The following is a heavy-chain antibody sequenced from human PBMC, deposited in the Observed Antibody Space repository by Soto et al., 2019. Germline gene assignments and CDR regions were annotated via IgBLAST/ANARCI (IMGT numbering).Heavy chain of an antibody. D-gene: IGHD3-3*01. CDR1: GFTFSSYS. CDR2: ISSSSSTI. J-gene: IGHJ4*02. Sequence: GGSLRLSCAASGFTFSSYSMNWVRQAPGKGLEWVSYISSSSSTIYYADSVKGRFTISRDNAKNSLYLQMNSLRAEDTAVYYCARFRRHYDFWSAYLDYWGQGTLVTVSS. CDR3: ARFRRHYDFWSAYLDY. V-gene: IGHV3-48*01.